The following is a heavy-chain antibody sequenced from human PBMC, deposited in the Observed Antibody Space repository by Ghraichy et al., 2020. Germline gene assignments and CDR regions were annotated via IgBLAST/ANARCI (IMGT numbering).Heavy chain of an antibody. CDR3: ARVLVNWFDP. J-gene: IGHJ5*02. CDR2: IYHSGST. V-gene: IGHV4-30-2*01. Sequence: QTLSLTCAVSGGSISSGGYSWSWIRQPPGKGLEWIGYIYHSGSTYYNPSLKSRVTISVDRSKNQFSLKLSSVTAADTAVYYCARVLVNWFDPWGQGTLVTVSS. CDR1: GGSISSGGYS.